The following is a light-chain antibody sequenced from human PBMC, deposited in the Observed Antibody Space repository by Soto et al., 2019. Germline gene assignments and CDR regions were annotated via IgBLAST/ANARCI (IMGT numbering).Light chain of an antibody. V-gene: IGKV3-15*01. CDR2: GAS. Sequence: EMVMTQSPATLSVSPGERATLSCRASQSVSSNLAWYQQKPGQAPRLVIYGASTRATGIPARFSGSGSGTEFTLTISSLQSEDFAVYYCQQYNTWPPYTFGQGTKLEIK. CDR3: QQYNTWPPYT. J-gene: IGKJ2*01. CDR1: QSVSSN.